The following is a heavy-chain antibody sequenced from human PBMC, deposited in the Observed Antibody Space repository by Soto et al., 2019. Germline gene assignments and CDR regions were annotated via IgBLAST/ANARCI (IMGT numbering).Heavy chain of an antibody. CDR1: GGSIDSGDYY. J-gene: IGHJ4*02. CDR2: VYYSGTT. CDR3: ARDRLGAECMVRVFDY. V-gene: IGHV4-61*08. D-gene: IGHD3-10*01. Sequence: PSETLSLTCTVSGGSIDSGDYYWSWIRQPPGKGLEWIGYVYYSGTTNYNPFLKSRVTISVDTSKNQFSLKLSSVTAADTAVYYCARDRLGAECMVRVFDYWGQGTLVTVSS.